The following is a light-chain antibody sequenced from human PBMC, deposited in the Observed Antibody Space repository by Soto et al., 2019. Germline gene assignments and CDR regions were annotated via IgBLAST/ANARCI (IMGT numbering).Light chain of an antibody. V-gene: IGKV1-39*01. Sequence: DIQMTPSPSSLSASVGDRVTITCRASQRISTYLNWYQQKPGKAPKVLIHAASSLQSGVPSRFSGSGSGTDFTLTISSLQPEDSATYYCQQSYSIPHTFGQGTKVEIK. CDR3: QQSYSIPHT. J-gene: IGKJ1*01. CDR1: QRISTY. CDR2: AAS.